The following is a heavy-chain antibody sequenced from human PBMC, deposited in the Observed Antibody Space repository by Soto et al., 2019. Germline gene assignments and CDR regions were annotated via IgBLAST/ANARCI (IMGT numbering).Heavy chain of an antibody. CDR3: ARIAAAGTFYYGMDV. CDR1: GGSISSSSYY. CDR2: IYYSGST. Sequence: QLQLQESGPGLVKPSETLSLTCTVSGGSISSSSYYWGWIRQPPGKGLEWIGSIYYSGSTYYNPSLKSRVTISVDTSKNQFSLKLSSVTAADTAVYYCARIAAAGTFYYGMDVWGQGTTVTVSS. D-gene: IGHD6-13*01. V-gene: IGHV4-39*01. J-gene: IGHJ6*02.